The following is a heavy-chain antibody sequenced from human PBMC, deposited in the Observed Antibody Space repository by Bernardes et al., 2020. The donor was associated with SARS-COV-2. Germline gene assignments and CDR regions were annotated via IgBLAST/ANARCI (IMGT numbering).Heavy chain of an antibody. Sequence: SETLSLTCTVSGGSISSGDYYWSWIRQPPGKGLEWIGYIYYSGSTYYNPSLKSRVTISVDTSKNQFSLKLSSVTAADTAVYYCARGPGGGYDFYYYYYGMDVWGQGTLVTVSS. CDR1: GGSISSGDYY. J-gene: IGHJ6*02. CDR3: ARGPGGGYDFYYYYYGMDV. V-gene: IGHV4-30-4*01. D-gene: IGHD5-12*01. CDR2: IYYSGST.